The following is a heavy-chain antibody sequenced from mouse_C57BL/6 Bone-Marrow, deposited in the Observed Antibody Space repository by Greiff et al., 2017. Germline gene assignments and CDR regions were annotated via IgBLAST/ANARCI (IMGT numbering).Heavy chain of an antibody. CDR3: ARQLW. V-gene: IGHV5-6*01. J-gene: IGHJ3*01. CDR2: ISSGGSYT. CDR1: GFTFSSYG. D-gene: IGHD1-1*02. Sequence: EVKLMESGGDLVKPGGSLKLSCAASGFTFSSYGMSWVRQTPDKRLEWVATISSGGSYTYYPDSVKGRFTISRDNAKNTLYLQMSSLKSEDTAMYYCARQLWRGQGTLVTVSA.